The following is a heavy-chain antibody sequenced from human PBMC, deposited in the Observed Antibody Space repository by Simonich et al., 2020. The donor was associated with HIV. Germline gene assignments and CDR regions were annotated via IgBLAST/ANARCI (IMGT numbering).Heavy chain of an antibody. D-gene: IGHD1-26*01. J-gene: IGHJ4*02. Sequence: QVQLVQSGAEVKKPGASVKVSCKASGYTFISYGIGWVRKAPGQGLEWMGWISAYNGNTNYAQKLQGRVTMTTDTSTSTVYMELRSLRSDDTAVYYCARDRMGVRGSYSYFDYWGQGTLVTVSS. V-gene: IGHV1-18*01. CDR2: ISAYNGNT. CDR1: GYTFISYG. CDR3: ARDRMGVRGSYSYFDY.